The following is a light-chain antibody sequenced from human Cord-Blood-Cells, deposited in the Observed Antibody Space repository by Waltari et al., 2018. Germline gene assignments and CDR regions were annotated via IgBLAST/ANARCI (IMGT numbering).Light chain of an antibody. CDR2: EGS. V-gene: IGLV2-23*03. J-gene: IGLJ2*01. CDR3: CSYAGSSTFHVV. Sequence: QSALTQPASVSGSPGQSITISCTGTSSDVGSYNLVSWYQQHPGKAPKLMIYEGSKRPSWVSIRFSGSKAGNTASLTISGLQAEDEADYYCCSYAGSSTFHVVFGGGTKLTVL. CDR1: SSDVGSYNL.